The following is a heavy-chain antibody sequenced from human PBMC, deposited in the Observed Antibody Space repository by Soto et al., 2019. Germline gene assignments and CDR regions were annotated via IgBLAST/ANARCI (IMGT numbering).Heavy chain of an antibody. CDR2: IYYDGSNE. D-gene: IGHD6-13*01. CDR1: GFTFSSYG. CDR3: ARDYSSTSYGFDS. V-gene: IGHV3-33*01. Sequence: QVQLVESGGVVVQPGRSLRLSCAASGFTFSSYGMHWVRRAPGKGLEWVAVIYYDGSNEYYADSVKGRFTISRDNSKNTLYLQMNSLRAEDTAVYYCARDYSSTSYGFDSWGQGTLVTVSS. J-gene: IGHJ4*02.